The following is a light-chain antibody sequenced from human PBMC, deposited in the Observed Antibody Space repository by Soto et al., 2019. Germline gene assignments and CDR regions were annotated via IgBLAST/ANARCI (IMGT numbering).Light chain of an antibody. CDR2: DAY. J-gene: IGKJ5*01. CDR3: QQRHMWPIT. Sequence: EIVLAQSPGTLSLSPGERATLSCRASQSVTNSFLAWYQQKPGQAPRLLIYDAYNRATGIPPRFSGSGSGTDFTLTISSLEPEDSAVYYCQQRHMWPITFGQGTRLE. CDR1: QSVTNSF. V-gene: IGKV3D-20*02.